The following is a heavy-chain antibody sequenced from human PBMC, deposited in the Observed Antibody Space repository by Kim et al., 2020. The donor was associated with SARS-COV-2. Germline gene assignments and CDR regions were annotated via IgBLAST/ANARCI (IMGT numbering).Heavy chain of an antibody. J-gene: IGHJ6*02. V-gene: IGHV3-23*01. Sequence: GGSLRLSCVASGITFGRFAMIWVRQAPGKGLEWVSGISGSGGSTYYADSVKGRFTISRDNSKNTLYLQMNSLRADDTARYYCATGGREYSYDGMAVWGQGTTVTVSS. CDR1: GITFGRFA. D-gene: IGHD2-15*01. CDR2: ISGSGGST. CDR3: ATGGREYSYDGMAV.